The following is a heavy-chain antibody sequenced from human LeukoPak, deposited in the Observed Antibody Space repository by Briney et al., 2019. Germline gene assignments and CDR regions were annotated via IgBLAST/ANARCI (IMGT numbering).Heavy chain of an antibody. CDR3: ARCSRYYYGSGSYYNSDDAFDI. V-gene: IGHV1-18*04. D-gene: IGHD3-10*01. Sequence: GASVEVSCKASGYTFTSYGISWVRQAPGQGLEWMGWISAYNGNTNYAQKLQGRVTMTTDTSTSTAYMELRSLRSDDTAVYYCARCSRYYYGSGSYYNSDDAFDIWGQGTMVTVSS. J-gene: IGHJ3*02. CDR2: ISAYNGNT. CDR1: GYTFTSYG.